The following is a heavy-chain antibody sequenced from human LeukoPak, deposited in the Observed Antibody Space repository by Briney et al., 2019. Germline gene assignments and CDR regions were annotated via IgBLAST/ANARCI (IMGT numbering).Heavy chain of an antibody. V-gene: IGHV3-30*03. J-gene: IGHJ4*02. CDR1: GFTFSSYG. CDR3: ATSVGYDSSGSPYFDY. Sequence: GRSLRLSCAASGFTFSSYGMHWVRQAPGKGLEWVAVISYDGSTKYYADSVKGRFTISRDNSKNTLYLQMNSLRAEDTAVYYCATSVGYDSSGSPYFDYWGQGTLVTVSS. CDR2: ISYDGSTK. D-gene: IGHD3-22*01.